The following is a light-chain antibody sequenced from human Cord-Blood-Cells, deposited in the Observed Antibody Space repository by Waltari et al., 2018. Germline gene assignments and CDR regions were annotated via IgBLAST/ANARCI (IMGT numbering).Light chain of an antibody. Sequence: AIQLTQSPPSLSASAGDSGTITCRASQGISSALAWYQQKPGKAPKLLIYDASSLESGVPSRFSGSGSGTDFTLTISSLQPEDFATYYCQQFNSYPPYTFGQGTKLEIK. V-gene: IGKV1-13*02. CDR2: DAS. J-gene: IGKJ2*01. CDR1: QGISSA. CDR3: QQFNSYPPYT.